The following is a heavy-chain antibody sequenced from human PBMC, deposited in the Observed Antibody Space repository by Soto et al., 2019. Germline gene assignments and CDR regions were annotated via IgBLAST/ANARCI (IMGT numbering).Heavy chain of an antibody. J-gene: IGHJ6*02. D-gene: IGHD2-2*01. V-gene: IGHV3-21*01. Sequence: GGSLRLSCAASGFTFSSYSMSWVRQAPGKGLEWVASISSASSYIYYADSVKGRFTISRDRAKESLYLQMNTLRADDTATYYCVRDEGGSSTFYYYYGMDVWGQGTTVTVSS. CDR1: GFTFSSYS. CDR2: ISSASSYI. CDR3: VRDEGGSSTFYYYYGMDV.